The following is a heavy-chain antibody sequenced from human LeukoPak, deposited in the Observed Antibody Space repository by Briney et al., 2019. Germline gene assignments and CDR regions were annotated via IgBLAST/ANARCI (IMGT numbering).Heavy chain of an antibody. D-gene: IGHD3-10*01. CDR3: ASIRQYGFEFDY. CDR1: GGSISSYY. J-gene: IGHJ4*02. V-gene: IGHV4-59*08. Sequence: SETLSLTCTVSGGSISSYYWSWIRQPPGKGLEWIGYIYYSGSTNYNPSLKSRVTISVDTSKNQFSLKLSSVTAADTAVYYCASIRQYGFEFDYWGQGTLSPSPQ. CDR2: IYYSGST.